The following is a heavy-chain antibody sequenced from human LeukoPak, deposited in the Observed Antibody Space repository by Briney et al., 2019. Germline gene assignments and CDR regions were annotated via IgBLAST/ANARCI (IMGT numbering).Heavy chain of an antibody. J-gene: IGHJ4*02. V-gene: IGHV1-18*01. CDR3: AGSGGYYTYDFHY. Sequence: ASVKVSCKASGFTFTSYGINWVRQAPGQGLEWMGWISAYSGSTNYAQKLQGRVTMTTDTSTSTAYMELRSLRSDDTAVYYCAGSGGYYTYDFHYWGQGTLVTVSS. CDR1: GFTFTSYG. CDR2: ISAYSGST. D-gene: IGHD3-22*01.